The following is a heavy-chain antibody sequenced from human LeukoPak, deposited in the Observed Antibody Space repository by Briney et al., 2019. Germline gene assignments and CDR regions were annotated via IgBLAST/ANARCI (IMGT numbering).Heavy chain of an antibody. CDR3: ARHNYDSSAYDH. CDR2: IYYSGST. CDR1: GGSISSGDYY. J-gene: IGHJ5*02. V-gene: IGHV4-30-4*08. D-gene: IGHD3-22*01. Sequence: SETLSLTCTVSGGSISSGDYYWRWIRQPPGKGPEWIGYIYYSGSTYYNPSLKSRVTISVDTSKNQFSLKLSSVPAADTSVQYCARHNYDSSAYDHRGQGTLVTIPS.